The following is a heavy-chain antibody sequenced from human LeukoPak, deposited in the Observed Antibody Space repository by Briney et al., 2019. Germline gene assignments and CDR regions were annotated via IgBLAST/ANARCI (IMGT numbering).Heavy chain of an antibody. Sequence: SVKVSCKASGGTFSSYAISWVRQAPGQGLEWMGGIIPIFGTANYAQKFQGRVTITADESTSTAYVELSSLRSEDTAVYYCASTYDSSGYYLDAFDIWGQGTMVTVSS. V-gene: IGHV1-69*13. CDR3: ASTYDSSGYYLDAFDI. CDR1: GGTFSSYA. J-gene: IGHJ3*02. D-gene: IGHD3-22*01. CDR2: IIPIFGTA.